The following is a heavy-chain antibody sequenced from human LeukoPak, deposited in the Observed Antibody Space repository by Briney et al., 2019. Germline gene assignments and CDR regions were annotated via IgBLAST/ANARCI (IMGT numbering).Heavy chain of an antibody. CDR1: GGTFSSYA. Sequence: ASVTVSCKASGGTFSSYAISWVRQAPGQGLEWMGRIIPILGIANYAQKFQGRVTITADKSTSTAYMELSSLRSEDTAVYYCARGPVAVTTLDYWGQGTLVTVSS. J-gene: IGHJ4*02. CDR2: IIPILGIA. D-gene: IGHD2-21*02. CDR3: ARGPVAVTTLDY. V-gene: IGHV1-69*04.